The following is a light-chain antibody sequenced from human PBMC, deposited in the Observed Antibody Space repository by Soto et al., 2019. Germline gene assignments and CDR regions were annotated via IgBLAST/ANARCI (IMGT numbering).Light chain of an antibody. V-gene: IGLV1-40*01. Sequence: QSVLTQPPSVSGAPGQRVTISCTGSSSNIGAGYDVHWYQQLPGTAPKLLIYDNIKRPSGVPDRFSGSKSGTSASLAITGLQAEDEADYYCQSYDSSLSGYVFGTGTKVTVL. CDR2: DNI. J-gene: IGLJ1*01. CDR3: QSYDSSLSGYV. CDR1: SSNIGAGYD.